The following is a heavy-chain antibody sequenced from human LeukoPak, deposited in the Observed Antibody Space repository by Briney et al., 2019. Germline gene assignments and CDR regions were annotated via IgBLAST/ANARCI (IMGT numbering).Heavy chain of an antibody. J-gene: IGHJ4*02. CDR2: IYSGGST. V-gene: IGHV3-53*01. CDR1: GFTVSSNY. Sequence: GGSLRLSCAASGFTVSSNYMSWVCQAPGKGLEWVSVIYSGGSTYYADSVKGRFTISRDNSKNTLYLQMNSLRAEDTAVYYCARGSSWYLSHFDYWGQGTLVTVSS. D-gene: IGHD6-13*01. CDR3: ARGSSWYLSHFDY.